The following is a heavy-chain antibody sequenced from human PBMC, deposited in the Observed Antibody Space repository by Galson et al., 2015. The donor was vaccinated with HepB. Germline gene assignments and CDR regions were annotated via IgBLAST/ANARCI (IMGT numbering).Heavy chain of an antibody. J-gene: IGHJ4*02. CDR3: AKGKEYYGSGSRFDY. D-gene: IGHD3-10*01. CDR2: ISGSGGST. CDR1: GFTFSSYA. V-gene: IGHV3-23*01. Sequence: SLRLSCAASGFTFSSYAMSWVRQAPGKGLEWVSAISGSGGSTYYADSVKGRFTISRDNSKNTLYLQMNSLRAEDTAVYYCAKGKEYYGSGSRFDYWGQGTLVTVSS.